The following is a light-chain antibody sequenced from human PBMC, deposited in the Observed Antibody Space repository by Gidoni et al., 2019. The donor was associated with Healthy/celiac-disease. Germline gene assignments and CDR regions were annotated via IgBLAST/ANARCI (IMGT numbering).Light chain of an antibody. CDR1: SSDVGSYNL. CDR2: EGS. CDR3: CSYAGSSTLV. J-gene: IGLJ2*01. V-gene: IGLV2-23*01. Sequence: SALTQPASVSGSPGQPTTISCTGTSSDVGSYNLVSWYQQHPGKAPKLMIYEGSKRPSGVSNRFSGSKSGNTASLTISALQAEDEADYYCCSYAGSSTLVFGGGTKLTVL.